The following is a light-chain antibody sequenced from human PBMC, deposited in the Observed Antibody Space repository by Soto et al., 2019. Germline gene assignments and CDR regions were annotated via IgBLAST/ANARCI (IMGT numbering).Light chain of an antibody. Sequence: QSALTQPASVSGSPGQSITISPTGSSSDIGAYNYVSWFQQYPGKAPKLIISEVSNRPSGVSNRFSGSKSGTAASLTISGLQTEDEADYFCFSFTTDWTHVFGTGTKVTVL. CDR3: FSFTTDWTHV. J-gene: IGLJ1*01. CDR2: EVS. CDR1: SSDIGAYNY. V-gene: IGLV2-14*01.